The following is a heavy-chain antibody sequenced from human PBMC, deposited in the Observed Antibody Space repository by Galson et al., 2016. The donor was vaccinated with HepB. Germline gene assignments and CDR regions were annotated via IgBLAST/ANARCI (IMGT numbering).Heavy chain of an antibody. J-gene: IGHJ4*02. V-gene: IGHV3-48*04. Sequence: SLRLSCAASGFTFSSYSMTWVRQAPGKGLEWVSDISSSSSTIYYADSVKGRFTISRDNAKNSLYLQMTSLRVEDTAVYYCARDGDTAMLTANYYFDYWGQGTLVTVSS. CDR3: ARDGDTAMLTANYYFDY. CDR2: ISSSSSTI. D-gene: IGHD5-18*01. CDR1: GFTFSSYS.